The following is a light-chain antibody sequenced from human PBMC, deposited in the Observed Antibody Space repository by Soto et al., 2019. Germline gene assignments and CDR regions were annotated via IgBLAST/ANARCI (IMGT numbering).Light chain of an antibody. CDR2: KAS. Sequence: DTQMTQSPSTLSASVGDRVTITCRASQSVDTCLAWYQQKPGKAPRLLIYKASSLETGVPSRFSGSGSVTEFTLTISSLQPDDFATYYCQQFYRYPWTFGQGTKVEIK. J-gene: IGKJ1*01. V-gene: IGKV1-5*03. CDR1: QSVDTC. CDR3: QQFYRYPWT.